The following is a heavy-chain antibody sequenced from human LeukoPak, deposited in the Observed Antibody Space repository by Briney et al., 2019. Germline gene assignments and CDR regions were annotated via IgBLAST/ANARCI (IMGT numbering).Heavy chain of an antibody. V-gene: IGHV3-30-3*01. CDR2: ISYDDGSNK. D-gene: IGHD2-21*02. Sequence: PGRSLRLSCGASGFTFSSYAMHWVRQAPGKGLEWVAVISYDDGSNKYYADSVKGRFTISRDNSKNTLYLQMNSLRAEDTAVYYCAKVNQGDSFYFDYWGQGTLVTVSS. CDR3: AKVNQGDSFYFDY. J-gene: IGHJ4*02. CDR1: GFTFSSYA.